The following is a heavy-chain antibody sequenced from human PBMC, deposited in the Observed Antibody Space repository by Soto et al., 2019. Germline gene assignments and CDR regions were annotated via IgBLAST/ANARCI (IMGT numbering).Heavy chain of an antibody. Sequence: ASVKVSCKASGYTFTGYYMHWLRQAPGQGLEWMGWINPNSGGTNYAQKFQGRVTMTRDTSISTAYMELSRLRSDDTAVYYCASASNWNSGYYYYGMDVWGQGTTVTVSS. J-gene: IGHJ6*02. D-gene: IGHD1-1*01. V-gene: IGHV1-2*02. CDR3: ASASNWNSGYYYYGMDV. CDR2: INPNSGGT. CDR1: GYTFTGYY.